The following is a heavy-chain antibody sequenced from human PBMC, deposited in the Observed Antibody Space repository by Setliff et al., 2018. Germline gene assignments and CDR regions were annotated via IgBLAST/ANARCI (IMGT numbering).Heavy chain of an antibody. Sequence: GGSLRLSCAASGLTFTSHWMHWVRQAPGKGLVWVAMIWADENNKFYVDSVKGRFTVSRDNSKNTVYLQMNSLRAEDTALYYCARDPPNSGWSFDYWGQGTLVTVSS. D-gene: IGHD6-19*01. CDR2: IWADENNK. CDR1: GLTFTSHW. J-gene: IGHJ4*02. V-gene: IGHV3-33*08. CDR3: ARDPPNSGWSFDY.